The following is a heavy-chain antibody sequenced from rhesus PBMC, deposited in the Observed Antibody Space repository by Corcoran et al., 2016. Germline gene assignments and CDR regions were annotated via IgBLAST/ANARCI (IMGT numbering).Heavy chain of an antibody. CDR3: ASSSQQLLYFEF. D-gene: IGHD6-43*01. CDR1: GYSISSNY. V-gene: IGHV4S14*01. J-gene: IGHJ1*01. Sequence: LSLTCAVSGYSISSNYVNWIRQPPGKGLEWIGSIYGSGWSNYLNPALKGPVTLSVDTSKNQFSLKLSSVTAADTAVYYCASSSQQLLYFEFWGQGALVTVSS. CDR2: IYGSGWSN.